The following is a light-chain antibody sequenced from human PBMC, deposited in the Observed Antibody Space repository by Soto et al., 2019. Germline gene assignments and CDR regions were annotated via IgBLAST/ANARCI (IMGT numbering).Light chain of an antibody. CDR1: QTISDTF. CDR3: QQFGVSPT. CDR2: GAS. J-gene: IGKJ4*01. Sequence: EIVLTQSPGTLSLSPGERATLSCRASQTISDTFLAWYQQKPGQAPRLLIYGASSRATDIPDRFSGTGSGTDFTLTIDRLEPEDVAVYYCQQFGVSPTFGGGTKVEIK. V-gene: IGKV3-20*01.